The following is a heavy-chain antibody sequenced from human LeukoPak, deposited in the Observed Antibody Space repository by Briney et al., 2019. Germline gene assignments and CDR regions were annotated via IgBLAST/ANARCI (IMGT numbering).Heavy chain of an antibody. V-gene: IGHV1-69*05. J-gene: IGHJ4*02. CDR3: ARNYYDSSGYPDY. CDR2: IIPIFGTA. Sequence: SVKVSCKASGGTFSRYAISWVRQAPGQGLEWVGRIIPIFGTANYAQKFQGRVTITTDESTSTAYMELSSLRSEDTAVYYCARNYYDSSGYPDYWGQGTLVTVSS. CDR1: GGTFSRYA. D-gene: IGHD3-22*01.